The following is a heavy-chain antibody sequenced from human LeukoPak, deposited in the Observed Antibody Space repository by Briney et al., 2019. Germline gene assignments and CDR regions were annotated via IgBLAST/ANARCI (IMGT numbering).Heavy chain of an antibody. Sequence: GESLKISCKGSGYSFTNYWVGWVRQMPGKGLEWMGIIYPNNSGSRYSPSFRGQVTISVDRSITTAYLQWNSLKPSDTAMYYCALSSGAFDSAGYFDYWSQGTLVTVSS. J-gene: IGHJ4*02. CDR2: IYPNNSGS. CDR3: ALSSGAFDSAGYFDY. V-gene: IGHV5-51*01. D-gene: IGHD2-15*01. CDR1: GYSFTNYW.